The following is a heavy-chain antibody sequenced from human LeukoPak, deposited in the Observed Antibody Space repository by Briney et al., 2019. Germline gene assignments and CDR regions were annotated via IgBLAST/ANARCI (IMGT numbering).Heavy chain of an antibody. D-gene: IGHD4-17*01. CDR1: GFTFSSYE. CDR3: AREIGYGDYVNYFDY. V-gene: IGHV3-21*01. J-gene: IGHJ4*02. Sequence: GGSLRLSCAASGFTFSSYEMNWVRQAPGKGLEWVSSISSSSSYIYYADSVKGRFTISRDNAKNSLYLQMNSLRAEDTAVYYCAREIGYGDYVNYFDYWGQGTLVTVSS. CDR2: ISSSSSYI.